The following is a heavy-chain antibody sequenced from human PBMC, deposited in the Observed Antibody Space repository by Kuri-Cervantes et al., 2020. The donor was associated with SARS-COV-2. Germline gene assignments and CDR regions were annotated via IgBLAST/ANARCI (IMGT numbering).Heavy chain of an antibody. CDR2: IYYSGST. D-gene: IGHD5-24*01. Sequence: ESLKISCAASGFTFSEYYMSWIRQPPGKGLEWIGSIYYSGSTYYNPSLNSRVNISVDTSKNKFSMKLSSVTAADTAVYYCARRAPIPAVERSYYYYSMDVWGQGTTVTVSS. CDR3: ARRAPIPAVERSYYYYSMDV. V-gene: IGHV4-59*05. CDR1: GFTFSEYY. J-gene: IGHJ6*02.